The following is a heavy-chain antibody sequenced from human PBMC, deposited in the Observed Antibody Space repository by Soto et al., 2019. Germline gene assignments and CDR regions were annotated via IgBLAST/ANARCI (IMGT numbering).Heavy chain of an antibody. Sequence: TLSLTCTVSGGSISSSSYYWGWIRQPPGKGLEWIGSIYYSGSTYYNPSLKSRVTISVDTSKNQFSLKLSSVTAADTAVYYCHGSGSYYIAYWGQGTLVTVSS. V-gene: IGHV4-39*01. J-gene: IGHJ4*02. CDR2: IYYSGST. CDR3: HGSGSYYIAY. CDR1: GGSISSSSYY. D-gene: IGHD3-10*01.